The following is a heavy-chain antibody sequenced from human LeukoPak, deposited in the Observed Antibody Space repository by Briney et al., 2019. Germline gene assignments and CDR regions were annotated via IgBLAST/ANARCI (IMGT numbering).Heavy chain of an antibody. J-gene: IGHJ4*02. CDR2: INHSGST. Sequence: SETLSLTCAVYGGSFSGYYWSWIRQPPGKGLEWIGEINHSGSTNYNPSLKSRVTISVDTSKNQYSLKLSSVTAADTAVYYCARNYGSGSYYKNWGQGTLATVSS. D-gene: IGHD3-10*01. V-gene: IGHV4-34*01. CDR1: GGSFSGYY. CDR3: ARNYGSGSYYKN.